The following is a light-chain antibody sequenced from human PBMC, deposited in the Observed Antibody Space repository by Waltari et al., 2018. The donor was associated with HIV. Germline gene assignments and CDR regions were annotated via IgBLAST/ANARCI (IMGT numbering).Light chain of an antibody. Sequence: SYELTQPPSVSVSPGQTAWITCSGDALPKQYIYWCQKRPGQAPVLSIYIKTMRGPQGSLGDSLAPAQGQQSRLTISGVQAEDGTDYYCQSTDRQQFHLLVFGGGTKLTVL. V-gene: IGLV3-25*03. CDR2: KT. J-gene: IGLJ2*01. CDR3: QSTDRQQFHLLV. CDR1: ALPKQY.